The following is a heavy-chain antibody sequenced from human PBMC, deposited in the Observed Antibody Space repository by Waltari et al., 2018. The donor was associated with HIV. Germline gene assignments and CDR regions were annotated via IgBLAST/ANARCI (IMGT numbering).Heavy chain of an antibody. V-gene: IGHV3-9*01. CDR1: GFTFDEEG. Sequence: EVQLVESGGGLVQPGRYLRLYCAASGFTFDEEGRTWVRQAPGKVLEWVSGISWNRCSTGYADSLKGRFTSSRDNAKNSLYLQMNSLSADDTALYYCAKGGVARSYYHYYGMDVWGQGTTVTVSS. J-gene: IGHJ6*02. CDR2: ISWNRCST. CDR3: AKGGVARSYYHYYGMDV. D-gene: IGHD5-12*01.